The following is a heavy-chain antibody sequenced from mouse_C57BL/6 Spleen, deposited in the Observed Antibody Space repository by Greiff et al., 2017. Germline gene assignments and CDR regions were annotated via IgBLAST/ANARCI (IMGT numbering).Heavy chain of an antibody. CDR2: ILPGSGST. CDR1: GYTFTGYW. D-gene: IGHD1-1*01. Sequence: QVQLQQSGAELMKPGASVKLSCKATGYTFTGYWIEWVKQRPGHGLEWIGEILPGSGSTNYNEKFKGKATFTADTSSNTAYMQLSSLTTEDAAIYYCARGGYYYGSSYGTYYFDYWGQGTTLTVSS. V-gene: IGHV1-9*01. J-gene: IGHJ2*01. CDR3: ARGGYYYGSSYGTYYFDY.